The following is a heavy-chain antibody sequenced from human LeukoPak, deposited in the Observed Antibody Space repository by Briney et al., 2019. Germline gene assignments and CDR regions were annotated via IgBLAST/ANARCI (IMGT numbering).Heavy chain of an antibody. CDR1: GFTFSSYS. V-gene: IGHV3-48*01. D-gene: IGHD6-13*01. J-gene: IGHJ1*01. Sequence: GGSLRLSCAASGFTFSSYSMNWVRQAPGKGLEWVSYITSSSSIIYYADSVKGRFTISRDNAKNSLYLQMNSLRAEDTAVYYCATPAAGPGAEYSLYWGQGTLVIVSS. CDR3: ATPAAGPGAEYSLY. CDR2: ITSSSSII.